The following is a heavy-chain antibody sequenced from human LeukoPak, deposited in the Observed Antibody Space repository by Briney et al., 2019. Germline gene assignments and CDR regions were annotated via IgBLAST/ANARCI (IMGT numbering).Heavy chain of an antibody. V-gene: IGHV3-23*01. CDR2: ITGSGGNT. CDR3: AKWGDYDVLTGYYVSDY. D-gene: IGHD3-9*01. CDR1: GFTFSNYA. J-gene: IGHJ4*02. Sequence: PGGSLSLSCAASGFTFSNYAMSWVRQAPGKGLEWVSAITGSGGNTYYADSVKGRFTISRDNSKNTVFLQMNSLRAEDTAVYYCAKWGDYDVLTGYYVSDYWGQGTLVTVSS.